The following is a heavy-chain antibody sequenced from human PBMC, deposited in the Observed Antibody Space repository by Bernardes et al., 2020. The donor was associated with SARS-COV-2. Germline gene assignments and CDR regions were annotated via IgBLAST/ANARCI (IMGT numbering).Heavy chain of an antibody. Sequence: GGSLRLSCAASGFTFEDYAMHWVRQAPGKGLEWVSGISWNSGSIGYADSVKGRFTISRDNAKNSLYLQMNSLRAEDTALYYCAKDAHPSPYYFDYWGQGTLVTVSS. CDR3: AKDAHPSPYYFDY. CDR1: GFTFEDYA. J-gene: IGHJ4*02. CDR2: ISWNSGSI. V-gene: IGHV3-9*01.